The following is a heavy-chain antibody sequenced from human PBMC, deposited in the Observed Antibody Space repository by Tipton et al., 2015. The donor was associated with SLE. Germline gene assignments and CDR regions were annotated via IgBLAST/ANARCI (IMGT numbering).Heavy chain of an antibody. CDR2: IYFSGST. V-gene: IGHV4-4*08. D-gene: IGHD6-6*01. CDR1: GGSLSGHY. J-gene: IGHJ3*02. CDR3: ARDPVAARDAFDI. Sequence: TLSLTCSVSGGSLSGHYWSWIRQTPGMRLEWIGYIYFSGSTNYNPSFSGRVTISLDRSTDQVSLHLDAVTAADTAVYYCARDPVAARDAFDIWGQGTMVTVSS.